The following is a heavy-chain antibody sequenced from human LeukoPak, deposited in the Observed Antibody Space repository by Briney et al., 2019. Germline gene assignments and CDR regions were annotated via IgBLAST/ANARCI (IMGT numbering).Heavy chain of an antibody. CDR3: ARVGDSSGYSVFDY. D-gene: IGHD3-22*01. J-gene: IGHJ4*02. CDR1: GGAVSGYY. CDR2: IYYSGST. V-gene: IGHV4-59*02. Sequence: SETLSLTCIVSGGAVSGYYWSWIRQPPGKGLEWIGYIYYSGSTDYNPSLKSRLTMSIDTSKNQFSLRLSSVTAADTAVYYCARVGDSSGYSVFDYWGQGTLVTVSS.